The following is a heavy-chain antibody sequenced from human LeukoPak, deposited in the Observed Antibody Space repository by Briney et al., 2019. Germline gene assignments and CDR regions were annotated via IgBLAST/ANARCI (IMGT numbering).Heavy chain of an antibody. CDR1: GFTFSTYA. CDR3: VKDEDLYSPTYYNFED. CDR2: ITSSGTSA. J-gene: IGHJ4*02. V-gene: IGHV3-23*01. D-gene: IGHD1-26*01. Sequence: PGGSLRLSCAASGFTFSTYAMTWVRQAPGQGLEWVSGITSSGTSAYYADSVKGRFTVSRDNSENTLYLQINNLSAEDTATYYCVKDEDLYSPTYYNFEDWGQGTLVTVSS.